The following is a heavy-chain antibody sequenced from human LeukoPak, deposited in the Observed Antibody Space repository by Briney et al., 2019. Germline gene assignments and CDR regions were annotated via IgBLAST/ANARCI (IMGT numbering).Heavy chain of an antibody. CDR3: ARGLGFHCGGDCYPDYFDP. J-gene: IGHJ5*02. V-gene: IGHV4-30-4*07. D-gene: IGHD2-21*02. Sequence: SETLSLTCAVSGGSISSGGYSWSWIRQPPGKGMEWIGYIYYSGSYYYNPSLKSRVTISVDTSKNQFSLKVRSVTAADTAVYYCARGLGFHCGGDCYPDYFDPWGQGTLVTVSS. CDR1: GGSISSGGYS. CDR2: IYYSGSY.